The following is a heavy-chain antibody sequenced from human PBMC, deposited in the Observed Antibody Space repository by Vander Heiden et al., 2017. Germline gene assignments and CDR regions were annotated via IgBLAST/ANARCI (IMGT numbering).Heavy chain of an antibody. Sequence: EVQLVESGGGLVQPGGSLRLSCSASGFPFSSYWLAWVRQAPGKGLLWVSRINSDGSSTSYADSVKGRFTISRDNAKNTLYLQMNSLRAEDTAVYYCARIKHCSSTSCYPGDYWGQGTLVTVSS. CDR1: GFPFSSYW. D-gene: IGHD2-2*01. V-gene: IGHV3-74*01. CDR2: INSDGSST. J-gene: IGHJ4*02. CDR3: ARIKHCSSTSCYPGDY.